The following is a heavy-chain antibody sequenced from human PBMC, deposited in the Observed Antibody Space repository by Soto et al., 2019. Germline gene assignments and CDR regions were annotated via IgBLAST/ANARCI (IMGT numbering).Heavy chain of an antibody. V-gene: IGHV4-30-4*01. J-gene: IGHJ5*02. CDR3: ARHFRYTAARPSWFDP. CDR1: GDSISSADYY. CDR2: IYYTGGT. D-gene: IGHD6-6*01. Sequence: SETLSLTCTVSGDSISSADYYWSWIRQPPGKGLEWIGHIYYTGGTFENPSLKSRLTMSIDTSKNQFSLKLSSVTAADTAVYYCARHFRYTAARPSWFDPWGQGTLVTVSS.